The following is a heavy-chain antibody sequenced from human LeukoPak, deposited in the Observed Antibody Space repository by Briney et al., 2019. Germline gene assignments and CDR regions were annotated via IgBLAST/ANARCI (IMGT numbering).Heavy chain of an antibody. V-gene: IGHV3-13*01. CDR2: IGTLDDT. J-gene: IGHJ3*02. D-gene: IGHD1-7*01. CDR1: GFILSNYD. Sequence: GGSLRLSCAASGFILSNYDMHWVRQITGKGLEWVSSIGTLDDTYYPASVKGRFTISKENATNSFYLQMTSLRAGDTAVYYCTRGLDGNYTRGAFDIWGQGTMVTASS. CDR3: TRGLDGNYTRGAFDI.